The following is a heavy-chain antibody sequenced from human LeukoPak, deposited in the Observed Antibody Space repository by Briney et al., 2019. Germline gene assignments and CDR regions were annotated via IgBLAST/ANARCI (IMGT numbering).Heavy chain of an antibody. CDR2: IWYDGSNK. D-gene: IGHD3-10*01. Sequence: PGRSLRLSCAASGFTFSSYGMHWVRQAPGKGLEWVAVIWYDGSNKYYADSVKGRFTISRDNSKNTLYLQMNSLRPEDTAIYYCAREGYYGSGSPPSLYFDYWGQGTLVTVSS. V-gene: IGHV3-33*01. CDR1: GFTFSSYG. J-gene: IGHJ4*02. CDR3: AREGYYGSGSPPSLYFDY.